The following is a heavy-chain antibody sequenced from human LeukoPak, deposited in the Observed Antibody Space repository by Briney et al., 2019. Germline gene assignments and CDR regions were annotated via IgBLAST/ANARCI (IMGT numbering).Heavy chain of an antibody. CDR3: AKDSRWLWIAAAGPNWFDP. CDR2: ISYDGSNK. V-gene: IGHV3-30*18. CDR1: GFTFSSYG. D-gene: IGHD6-13*01. Sequence: GRSLRLSCAASGFTFSSYGMHWVRQAPGKGLEWVAVISYDGSNKCYADSVKGRFTISRDNSKNTLYLQMNSLRAEDTAVYYCAKDSRWLWIAAAGPNWFDPWGQGTLVTVSS. J-gene: IGHJ5*02.